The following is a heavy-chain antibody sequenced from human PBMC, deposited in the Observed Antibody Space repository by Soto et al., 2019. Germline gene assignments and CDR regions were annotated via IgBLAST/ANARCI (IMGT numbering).Heavy chain of an antibody. CDR1: GFTFSTYW. CDR2: INSDGSTT. CDR3: AGGVATLLA. D-gene: IGHD5-12*01. J-gene: IGHJ5*02. V-gene: IGHV3-74*01. Sequence: EVQLVESGGGLVQPGGSLRLSCAASGFTFSTYWMHWVRQVPGKGLVWVSRINSDGSTTSYADSVKGRFTISRDNVKNTLFLQMNSLRAEDTAVYYCAGGVATLLAWGQGTLVTVSS.